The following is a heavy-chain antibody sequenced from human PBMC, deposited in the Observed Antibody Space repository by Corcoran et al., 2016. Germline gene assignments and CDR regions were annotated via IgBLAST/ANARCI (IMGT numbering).Heavy chain of an antibody. CDR1: GFTFSSYR. D-gene: IGHD1-1*01. CDR2: ISSSSSTI. CDR3: ARERNDYYYGMDV. V-gene: IGHV3-48*04. Sequence: EVQLVESGGGLVQPGGSLRLSWAASGFTFSSYRMNWVRQAPGKGLEWVSYISSSSSTIYYADSVKGRFTISRDNAKNSLYLQMNSLRAEDTAVYYCARERNDYYYGMDVWGQGTTVTVSS. J-gene: IGHJ6*02.